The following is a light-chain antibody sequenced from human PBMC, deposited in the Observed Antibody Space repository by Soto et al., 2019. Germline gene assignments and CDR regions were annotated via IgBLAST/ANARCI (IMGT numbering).Light chain of an antibody. CDR3: QQYYTTPYT. J-gene: IGKJ2*01. CDR2: WAS. V-gene: IGKV4-1*01. Sequence: DIVMTQFPDSLTVPLGERATINCKSSQSVLYSSNNKSYLAWYQHKPGQPPKVLIYWASTRESGVPDRFSGSGYCTDFKLTDSRLQADDVSVYDWQQYYTTPYTFGQGTKLEIK. CDR1: QSVLYSSNNKSY.